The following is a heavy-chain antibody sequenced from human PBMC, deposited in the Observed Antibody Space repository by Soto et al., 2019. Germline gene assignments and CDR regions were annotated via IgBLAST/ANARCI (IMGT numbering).Heavy chain of an antibody. CDR2: IYYSGST. CDR1: GGSISSGDYY. D-gene: IGHD1-20*01. V-gene: IGHV4-30-4*01. J-gene: IGHJ3*02. CDR3: ARVRHINAFDI. Sequence: SETLSLTCTVSGGSISSGDYYWSWIRQPPGKGLEWIGYIYYSGSTYYNPSLKSRVTISVDTSKNQFSLKLSSVTAADTAVYYCARVRHINAFDIWGQGTMVTVS.